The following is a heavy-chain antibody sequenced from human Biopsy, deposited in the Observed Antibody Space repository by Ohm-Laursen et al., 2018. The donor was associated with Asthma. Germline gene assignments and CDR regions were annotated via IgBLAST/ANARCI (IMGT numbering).Heavy chain of an antibody. J-gene: IGHJ4*02. CDR1: GFTFSAYG. V-gene: IGHV3-30*18. Sequence: SLRLSCTASGFTFSAYGTHWVRQGPGKGLEWVAVISFDGSNKDYADSVKGRFTISRDNSKNTLHLEMNSLRVEDTAVYYCPKDVFPGWELRRGPDYWGQGTLVTVSS. CDR2: ISFDGSNK. CDR3: PKDVFPGWELRRGPDY. D-gene: IGHD1-26*01.